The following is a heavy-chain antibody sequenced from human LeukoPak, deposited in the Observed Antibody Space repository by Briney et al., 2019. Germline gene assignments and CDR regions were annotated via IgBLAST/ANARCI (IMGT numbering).Heavy chain of an antibody. D-gene: IGHD2-15*01. J-gene: IGHJ4*02. CDR2: ISGSGGST. Sequence: GGSLRLSCAASGFTFSGSAMSWVRQAPGKGLEWVSSISGSGGSTYYADSVKGRFTISRDNSKNTLYLQMNSLRAEDTAVYYCAKDPPLYCSGGSCYDDYWGQGTLVTVSS. V-gene: IGHV3-23*01. CDR3: AKDPPLYCSGGSCYDDY. CDR1: GFTFSGSA.